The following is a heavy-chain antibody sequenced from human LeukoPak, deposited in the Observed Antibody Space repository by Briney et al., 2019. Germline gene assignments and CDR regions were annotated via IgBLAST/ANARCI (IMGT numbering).Heavy chain of an antibody. CDR2: ISSSSGPI. J-gene: IGHJ4*02. D-gene: IGHD5-24*01. Sequence: GRSLRLSCAASAFTFSNYSMNWVRQAPGKGLEWLSYISSSSGPIYYADSVKGRFTISRDNAKNSLYLQMNSLSDEDTAVYFCARDRSGQFFDYWGQGALVTVSS. CDR1: AFTFSNYS. V-gene: IGHV3-48*02. CDR3: ARDRSGQFFDY.